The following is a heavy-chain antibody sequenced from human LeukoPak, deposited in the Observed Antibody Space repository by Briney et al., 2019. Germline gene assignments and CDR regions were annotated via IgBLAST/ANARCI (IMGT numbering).Heavy chain of an antibody. CDR3: ASGASPIRFLEWFLDAFDI. J-gene: IGHJ3*02. CDR2: IYYSGST. D-gene: IGHD3-3*01. V-gene: IGHV4-39*01. Sequence: SETLSLTCTVSGGSISSSSYYWGWIRQPPGKGLEWIGSIYYSGSTYYNPSLKSRVTISVDTSKNQFSLKLSSVTAADTAVYYCASGASPIRFLEWFLDAFDIWGQGTMVTVSS. CDR1: GGSISSSSYY.